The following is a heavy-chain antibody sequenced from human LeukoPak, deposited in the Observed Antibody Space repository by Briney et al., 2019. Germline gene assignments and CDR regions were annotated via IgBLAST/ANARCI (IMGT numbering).Heavy chain of an antibody. CDR2: MNPKSGNK. J-gene: IGHJ4*02. CDR1: GYLFTNYD. CDR3: ARVYGEIDY. V-gene: IGHV1-8*01. Sequence: GASVKVYCKASGYLFTNYDIKWVRQATGQGLAWMGGMNPKSGNKGYPQKFQGRVTMTRHTSITTAYMQLNSLRSEDTAVYYCARVYGEIDYWGQRTLVTVSS. D-gene: IGHD4-17*01.